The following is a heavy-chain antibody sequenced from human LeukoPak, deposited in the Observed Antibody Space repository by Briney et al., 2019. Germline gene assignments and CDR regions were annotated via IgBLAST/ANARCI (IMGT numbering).Heavy chain of an antibody. CDR3: ARGGASSRYFDY. V-gene: IGHV4-59*11. D-gene: IGHD1-26*01. Sequence: SETLSLICTVSGGSISGQYWSWIRQPPGKGLEWIGFVSYSGSTNYNPSLNGRVTISLDTSKNQFSLRLNSVTAADTAVYYCARGGASSRYFDYWGQGTLVTVSS. CDR1: GGSISGQY. CDR2: VSYSGST. J-gene: IGHJ4*02.